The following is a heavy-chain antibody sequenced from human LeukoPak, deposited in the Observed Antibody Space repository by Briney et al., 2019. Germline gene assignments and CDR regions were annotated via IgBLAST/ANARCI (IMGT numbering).Heavy chain of an antibody. D-gene: IGHD5-18*01. J-gene: IGHJ4*02. Sequence: ASVKVSCKASGYTFTSYGISWVRQAPGQGLEWMGWISAYNGNTNYAQKLQGRVNMTTDTSTSTAYLELRSLRSEDPAVYYCARPRLTAMAVFDYWGQGTLVTVSS. CDR2: ISAYNGNT. CDR3: ARPRLTAMAVFDY. V-gene: IGHV1-18*01. CDR1: GYTFTSYG.